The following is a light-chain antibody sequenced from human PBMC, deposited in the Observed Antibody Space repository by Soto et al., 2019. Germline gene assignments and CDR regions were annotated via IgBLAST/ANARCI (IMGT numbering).Light chain of an antibody. CDR2: NAS. V-gene: IGKV3-11*01. CDR3: QQRSNWPRT. J-gene: IGKJ1*01. CDR1: QSVSNY. Sequence: EIVLTQSPATLSLSPGERATLSRRASQSVSNYLAWYQQKPGQAPRLLIYNASNRATGIPARFSGSGSGTDFTLTISSLEPEDFVVYYCQQRSNWPRTFGQGTKVEIK.